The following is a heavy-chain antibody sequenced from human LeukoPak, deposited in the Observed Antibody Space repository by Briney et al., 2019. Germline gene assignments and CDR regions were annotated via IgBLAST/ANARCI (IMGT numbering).Heavy chain of an antibody. CDR1: GFTFNTYS. J-gene: IGHJ4*02. D-gene: IGHD3-10*01. Sequence: GGSLTLSCAASGFTFNTYSMSWVRQAPGKGLEWVSGISGSGGSTYYADSVKGRFISSRDNSKSTLYLQMTSLRAEDTAVYYCAKDFESGDYFDYWGQGTLVTVSS. CDR2: ISGSGGST. V-gene: IGHV3-23*01. CDR3: AKDFESGDYFDY.